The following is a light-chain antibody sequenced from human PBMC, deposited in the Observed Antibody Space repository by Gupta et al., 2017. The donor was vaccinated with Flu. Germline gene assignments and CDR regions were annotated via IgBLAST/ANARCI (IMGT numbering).Light chain of an antibody. Sequence: PSSVSASVGDRVTITCRASQGISSWLAWSQQKPGKAPKLLLYAASSSQSGVPSRFSDSGSGSDFTLTISSLQPEDFATYYCQQSNSFPTAFGQGTR. J-gene: IGKJ5*01. CDR3: QQSNSFPTA. CDR2: AAS. CDR1: QGISSW. V-gene: IGKV1-12*01.